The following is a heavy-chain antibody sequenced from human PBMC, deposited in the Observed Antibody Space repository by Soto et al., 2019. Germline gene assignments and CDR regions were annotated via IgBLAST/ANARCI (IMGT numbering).Heavy chain of an antibody. CDR3: ARLPKGSTVTS. Sequence: EVQLVEAGGGSVHPGGSVRLDCAASGFRFSDHSMNWVRQAPGKGLEWVSYITSSGDSIYYADSVKGRFTVSRDNANNSLFLQMNGLRDEDTAVYYCARLPKGSTVTSWGQGTLVTVSS. CDR2: ITSSGDSI. D-gene: IGHD4-17*01. J-gene: IGHJ4*02. V-gene: IGHV3-48*02. CDR1: GFRFSDHS.